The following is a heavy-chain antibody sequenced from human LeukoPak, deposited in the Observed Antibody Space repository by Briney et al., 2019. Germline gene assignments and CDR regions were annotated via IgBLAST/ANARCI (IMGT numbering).Heavy chain of an antibody. CDR1: GDSINSYY. CDR2: IYKSGST. V-gene: IGHV4-59*01. Sequence: SETLSLTCAVSGDSINSYYWSWIRQPPGKGLEWIGYIYKSGSTNYNPSLKSRITISVDTSKNQFSLKLTSVTAADTAVYYCARGGNNWFDPWGQGTLVTVSS. J-gene: IGHJ5*02. CDR3: ARGGNNWFDP.